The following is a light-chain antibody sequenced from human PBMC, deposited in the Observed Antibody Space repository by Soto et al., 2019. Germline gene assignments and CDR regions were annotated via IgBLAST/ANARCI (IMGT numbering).Light chain of an antibody. CDR1: SSDVGGYNY. CDR2: DVV. Sequence: QSVLTQPRSVSGSPGQSVTISCTGTSSDVGGYNYVSWYQHHPGKAPKLMIYDVVKRPSGVPGRFSGSKSGNTASLTISGLQAEDEADYYCCSYAGSYPFVFGTGTKVTVL. V-gene: IGLV2-11*01. CDR3: CSYAGSYPFV. J-gene: IGLJ1*01.